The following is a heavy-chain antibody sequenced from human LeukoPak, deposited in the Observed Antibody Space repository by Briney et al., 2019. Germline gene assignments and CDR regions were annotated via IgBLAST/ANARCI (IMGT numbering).Heavy chain of an antibody. V-gene: IGHV1-8*01. J-gene: IGHJ6*02. CDR3: ARDESGGLSWGMDV. Sequence: ASVKVSCKASGYTFTSYDINWVRQATGQGLEWMGWMNPNSGNTGYAQKFQGRVTMTRNTSISTAYMELSSLRSEDTAVYFCARDESGGLSWGMDVWGQGTTVTVSS. D-gene: IGHD3-10*01. CDR2: MNPNSGNT. CDR1: GYTFTSYD.